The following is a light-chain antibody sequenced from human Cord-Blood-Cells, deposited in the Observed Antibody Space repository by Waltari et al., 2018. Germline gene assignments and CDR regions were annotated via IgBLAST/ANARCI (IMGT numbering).Light chain of an antibody. Sequence: EIVLTQSPGTLSLSPGARATLSCRASQSVRSSYLAWYQQKPGQAPRLLIYGASSRATGIPDRFSGSGSGTDFTLTISRLEPEDFAVYYCQQYGSSPRTFGQGTKLEIK. V-gene: IGKV3-20*01. CDR1: QSVRSSY. J-gene: IGKJ2*01. CDR3: QQYGSSPRT. CDR2: GAS.